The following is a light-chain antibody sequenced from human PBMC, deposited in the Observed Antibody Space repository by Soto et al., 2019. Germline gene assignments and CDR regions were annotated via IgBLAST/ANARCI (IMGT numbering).Light chain of an antibody. CDR1: SSNIGSNV. J-gene: IGLJ3*02. CDR2: GNN. V-gene: IGLV1-44*01. Sequence: QSVLTQPPSASGTPGQRVTISCSGSSSNIGSNVVAWYQQLPGTAPKLLIYGNNQRPSGVPDRFSGSKSGTSASLAISGLRFGDEANNYCATWEDPLKGWVFAGGPKLTV. CDR3: ATWEDPLKGWV.